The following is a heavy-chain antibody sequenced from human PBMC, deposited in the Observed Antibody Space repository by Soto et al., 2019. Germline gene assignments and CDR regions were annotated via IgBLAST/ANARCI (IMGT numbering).Heavy chain of an antibody. J-gene: IGHJ4*02. D-gene: IGHD3-22*01. CDR3: ARLTYYDYNGRFDY. V-gene: IGHV4-59*01. Sequence: PSETLSLTCTVSGGSISIFHWSLIRQAPGRGLEWIGYVYYSGYTNYNPSLKGRVAMSIDTSKSRFSLRLNSVTAADKAVYYCARLTYYDYNGRFDYWGQGIHVTVSS. CDR1: GGSISIFH. CDR2: VYYSGYT.